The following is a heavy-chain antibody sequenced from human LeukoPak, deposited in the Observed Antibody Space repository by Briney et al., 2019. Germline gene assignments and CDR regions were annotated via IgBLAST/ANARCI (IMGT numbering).Heavy chain of an antibody. J-gene: IGHJ6*03. CDR3: ARQAVYYYYYLDV. D-gene: IGHD6-19*01. Sequence: GASVKVSCTASVGTFTIYAISWVRQAPGQGLGWMGWINPNSGGTNYAQKFQGRVTMTRDTSISTAYMELSRLRSDDTAVYYCARQAVYYYYYLDVWGKGTTVTVSS. V-gene: IGHV1-2*02. CDR1: VGTFTIYA. CDR2: INPNSGGT.